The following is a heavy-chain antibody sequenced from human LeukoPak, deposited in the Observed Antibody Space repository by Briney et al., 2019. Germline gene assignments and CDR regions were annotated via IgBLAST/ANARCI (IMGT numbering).Heavy chain of an antibody. CDR2: IFPSYSDT. J-gene: IGHJ3*02. CDR3: ARRKSDAFDI. CDR1: GTSFTTYW. V-gene: IGHV5-51*01. Sequence: GESLKIFCKDSGTSFTTYWIDWVRQVPGKGLEWMGTIFPSYSDTRYSPSFQGQVTISADKSISTTYLQWSSLKASDTAMYYCARRKSDAFDIWGQGTMVTVSS.